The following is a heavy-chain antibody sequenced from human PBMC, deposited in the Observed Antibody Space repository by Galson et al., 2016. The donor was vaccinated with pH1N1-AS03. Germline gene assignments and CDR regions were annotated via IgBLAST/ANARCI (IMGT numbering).Heavy chain of an antibody. V-gene: IGHV1-69*13. J-gene: IGHJ4*02. CDR2: IIPIFGTR. Sequence: SVKVSCKASGGTFGSYAVSWVRQAPGQGLEWMGGIIPIFGTRHYAQRFWGRVTITADESTTTASMELSSLRVEDTAMYYCARDVSGSYGLDYWGQGTQVTVSS. CDR3: ARDVSGSYGLDY. CDR1: GGTFGSYA. D-gene: IGHD1-26*01.